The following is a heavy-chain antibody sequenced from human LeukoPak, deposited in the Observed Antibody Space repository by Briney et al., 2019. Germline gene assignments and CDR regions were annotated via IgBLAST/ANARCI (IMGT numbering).Heavy chain of an antibody. CDR3: AKEVWRGFDS. CDR1: GFTFSSFA. CDR2: ISGSGETT. V-gene: IGHV3-23*01. J-gene: IGHJ4*02. D-gene: IGHD3-3*01. Sequence: GGSLRLSCAASGFTFSSFAMSWVRQAPGKGLEWASVISGSGETTYYADSVKGRFTISRDNSKNTLYVEMNSLRADDTAVYFCAKEVWRGFDSWGQGTLVTVSS.